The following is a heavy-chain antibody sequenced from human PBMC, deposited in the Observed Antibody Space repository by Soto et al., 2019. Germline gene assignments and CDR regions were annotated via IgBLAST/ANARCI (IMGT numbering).Heavy chain of an antibody. Sequence: SETLSLTCTVSGGSISSYYWSWIRQPPGKGLEWIGYIYYSGSTNYNPSLKSRVTISVDTSKNQFSLKLSSVTAADTAVYYCATTYYDFWSGYKDYYYYYMDVWGKGTTVTVSS. CDR3: ATTYYDFWSGYKDYYYYYMDV. V-gene: IGHV4-59*08. D-gene: IGHD3-3*01. CDR1: GGSISSYY. CDR2: IYYSGST. J-gene: IGHJ6*03.